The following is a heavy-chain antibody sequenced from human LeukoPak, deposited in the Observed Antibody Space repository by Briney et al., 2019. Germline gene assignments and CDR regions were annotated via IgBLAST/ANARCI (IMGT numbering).Heavy chain of an antibody. CDR2: INHSGST. CDR1: GGSFSGYY. D-gene: IGHD2-15*01. CDR3: ARATGYCSGGSCYHDAFDI. J-gene: IGHJ3*02. Sequence: PETLSLTCAVYGGSFSGYYWSWIRQPPGKGLEWIGEINHSGSTNYNPSLKSRVTISVDTSKNQFSLKLSSVTAADTAVYYCARATGYCSGGSCYHDAFDIWGQGTMVTVSS. V-gene: IGHV4-34*01.